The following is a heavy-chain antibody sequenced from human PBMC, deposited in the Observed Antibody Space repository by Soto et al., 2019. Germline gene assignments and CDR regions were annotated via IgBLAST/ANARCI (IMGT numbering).Heavy chain of an antibody. J-gene: IGHJ4*02. CDR1: GFTFSSYG. CDR2: ISYDGSNK. V-gene: IGHV3-30*18. CDR3: AKDRRRNYYDSSGYYLY. Sequence: PVGSLRLSCAASGFTFSSYGMHWVRQAPGKGLEWVAVISYDGSNKYYADSVKGRFTISRDNSKNTLYLQMNSLRAEDTAVYYCAKDRRRNYYDSSGYYLYWGQGTLVTVSS. D-gene: IGHD3-22*01.